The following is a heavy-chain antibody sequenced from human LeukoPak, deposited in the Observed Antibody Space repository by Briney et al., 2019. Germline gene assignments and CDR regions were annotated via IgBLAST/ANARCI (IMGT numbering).Heavy chain of an antibody. D-gene: IGHD3-22*01. Sequence: GGSLRLSCAASGFTFSSYAMSWVRQAPGKGLEWASAISGSGGSTYYADSVKGRFTISRDNSKNTLYLQMNSLRAEDTAVYYCARDLSSDSSGYRYGMDVWGQGTTVTVSS. J-gene: IGHJ6*02. CDR2: ISGSGGST. V-gene: IGHV3-23*01. CDR1: GFTFSSYA. CDR3: ARDLSSDSSGYRYGMDV.